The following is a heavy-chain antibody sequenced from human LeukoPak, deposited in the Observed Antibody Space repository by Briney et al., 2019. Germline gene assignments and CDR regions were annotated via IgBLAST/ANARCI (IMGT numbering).Heavy chain of an antibody. D-gene: IGHD1-26*01. CDR2: VNPNSGDT. Sequence: ASVKVSCKASGYTFTDYYIHWVRQAPGQGLEWMGCVNPNSGDTNYAQKFQGSVTMTRDTSISTVYMELSRLRSDDTAAYYCARASGSYWWFDSWGQGTLVTVSS. V-gene: IGHV1-2*02. J-gene: IGHJ5*01. CDR1: GYTFTDYY. CDR3: ARASGSYWWFDS.